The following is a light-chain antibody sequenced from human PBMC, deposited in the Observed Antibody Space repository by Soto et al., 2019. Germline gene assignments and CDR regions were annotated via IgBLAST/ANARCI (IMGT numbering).Light chain of an antibody. J-gene: IGKJ2*01. Sequence: DIQMTQSPSTLSASVGDRVIITCRARQNIVNWLAWYQQKPGKAPNLLIYKTSTLQRGVPSRFSGSGSGTEFTLTISSLQPDDFATYYCQQYDSHPMYTFGQGTKVDIK. CDR3: QQYDSHPMYT. CDR2: KTS. CDR1: QNIVNW. V-gene: IGKV1-5*03.